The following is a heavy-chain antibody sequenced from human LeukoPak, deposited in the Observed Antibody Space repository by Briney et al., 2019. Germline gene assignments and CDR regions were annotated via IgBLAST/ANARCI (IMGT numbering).Heavy chain of an antibody. Sequence: GGSLRLSCAVSGFTVSGNYMSWVRQAPGKGLEWVSLIYSGGTTYYADSVKGRFTISRDNSKNTLYLQMNSLRAEDTAVYYCARGPGGYSHPYDYWGQGILVTVS. J-gene: IGHJ4*02. CDR3: ARGPGGYSHPYDY. CDR1: GFTVSGNY. V-gene: IGHV3-53*01. CDR2: IYSGGTT. D-gene: IGHD4-23*01.